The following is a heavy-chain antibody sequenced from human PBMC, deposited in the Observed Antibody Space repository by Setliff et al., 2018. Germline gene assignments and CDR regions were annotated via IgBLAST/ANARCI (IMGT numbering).Heavy chain of an antibody. Sequence: PGGSLRLSCAGSGFIFGSYAMGWVRQAPGKGLEWVANIKQDGSEKYYVDSVKGRFTISRDNAKNSLFLQMNSLRAEDTAVYYCAKNGFGVVALGVNNWFDPWGQGTLVTVSS. CDR3: AKNGFGVVALGVNNWFDP. D-gene: IGHD3-10*01. J-gene: IGHJ5*02. CDR1: GFIFGSYA. CDR2: IKQDGSEK. V-gene: IGHV3-7*03.